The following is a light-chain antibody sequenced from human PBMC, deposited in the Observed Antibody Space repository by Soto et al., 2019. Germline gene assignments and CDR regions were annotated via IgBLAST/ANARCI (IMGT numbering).Light chain of an antibody. V-gene: IGLV2-14*01. CDR3: SSYTRRTTWV. CDR1: SSDVGSYKY. CDR2: DVS. Sequence: QSALTQPASVSGSPGQSITISCTGTSSDVGSYKYVSWFQQYPGKAPKLLIYDVSNRPSGVSNRFSGSKSGNTASLTISGLQDEDEADYYCSSYTRRTTWVFGGGTKLTVL. J-gene: IGLJ3*02.